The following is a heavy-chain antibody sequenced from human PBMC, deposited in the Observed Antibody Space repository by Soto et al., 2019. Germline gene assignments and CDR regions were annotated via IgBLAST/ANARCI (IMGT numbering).Heavy chain of an antibody. J-gene: IGHJ4*02. CDR2: IIPIFGTA. CDR3: ASAPYYYDSSGYYYSDY. CDR1: GGTFSSYA. D-gene: IGHD3-22*01. Sequence: QVQLVQSGAEVKKPGSSVKVSCKASGGTFSSYAISWVRQAPGQGLEWMGGIIPIFGTANYAQKFQGRVTITADESTSTAYTELSSLRSEDTAVYYCASAPYYYDSSGYYYSDYWGQGTLVTVSS. V-gene: IGHV1-69*01.